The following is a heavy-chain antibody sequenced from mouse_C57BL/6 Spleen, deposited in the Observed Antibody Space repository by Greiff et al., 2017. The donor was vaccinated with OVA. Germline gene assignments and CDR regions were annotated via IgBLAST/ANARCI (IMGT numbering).Heavy chain of an antibody. V-gene: IGHV1-59*01. Sequence: QVQLQQPGAELVRPGTSVKLSCKASGYTFTSYWMHWVKQRPGQGLEWIGVIDPSDSYTNYNQKFKGKATLTVDKSSSTAYMQLSSLTSEESAVYYCASYYYGSSRAMDYWGKGTSVTVSA. CDR3: ASYYYGSSRAMDY. CDR2: IDPSDSYT. CDR1: GYTFTSYW. D-gene: IGHD1-1*01. J-gene: IGHJ4*01.